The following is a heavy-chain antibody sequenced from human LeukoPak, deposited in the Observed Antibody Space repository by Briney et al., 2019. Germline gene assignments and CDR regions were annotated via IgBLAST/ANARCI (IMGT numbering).Heavy chain of an antibody. CDR3: ARGGDWKFDY. CDR2: IHHSGRL. Sequence: SETLSLTCAVSGDSIGSNKWWTWVRQPPGKGLEWIGEIHHSGRLNYSPSLKSRVTISVDKSKNHFSLNLNSITPADTAIYYCARGGDWKFDYWGQGALVTVSS. J-gene: IGHJ4*02. CDR1: GDSIGSNKW. D-gene: IGHD1-1*01. V-gene: IGHV4-4*02.